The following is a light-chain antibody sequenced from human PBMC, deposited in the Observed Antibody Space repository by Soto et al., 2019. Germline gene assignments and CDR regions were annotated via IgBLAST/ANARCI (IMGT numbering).Light chain of an antibody. CDR3: QQYSSSRGT. CDR1: QSVSSSY. CDR2: GAS. V-gene: IGKV3-20*01. Sequence: IVLAPSPGTLSLSPGERASLSCRASQSVSSSYLAWYQQKPGQAPRLLIYGASSRSTGIPDRFSGSGSGTDFPLTISRLEPEDFAVYYCQQYSSSRGTFGQGTKVDIK. J-gene: IGKJ1*01.